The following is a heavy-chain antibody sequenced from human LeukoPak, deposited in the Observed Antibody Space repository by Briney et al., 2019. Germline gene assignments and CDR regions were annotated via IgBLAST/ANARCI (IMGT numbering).Heavy chain of an antibody. D-gene: IGHD3-3*01. CDR3: ARALQAPTTIFGVVIPYYYYGMDV. CDR1: GYTFTRYY. CDR2: INPNSGGT. V-gene: IGHV1-2*02. J-gene: IGHJ6*01. Sequence: ASVKVSCKASGYTFTRYYMHWVRQAPGQGLAWMGWINPNSGGTNYAQKFQGRVTMTRDTSISTAYMELSRLRSDDTAVYYCARALQAPTTIFGVVIPYYYYGMDVWGQGTTVTVSS.